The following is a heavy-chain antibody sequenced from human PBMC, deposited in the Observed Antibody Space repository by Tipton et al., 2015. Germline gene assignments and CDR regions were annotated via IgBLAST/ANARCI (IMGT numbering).Heavy chain of an antibody. Sequence: TLSLTCTVSGGSVGSYNYYWGWIRQPPGKGLQWLASVYNSGTTYYNASLKSRVTISVDRSKNEVSLKLTSVTAADTALYYCARGVPGPGTNWFDSWGQGTLVTVSS. D-gene: IGHD2-2*01. CDR3: ARGVPGPGTNWFDS. CDR2: VYNSGTT. V-gene: IGHV4-39*01. J-gene: IGHJ5*01. CDR1: GGSVGSYNYY.